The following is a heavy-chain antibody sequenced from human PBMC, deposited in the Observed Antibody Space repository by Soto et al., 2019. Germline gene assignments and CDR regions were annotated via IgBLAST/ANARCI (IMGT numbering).Heavy chain of an antibody. D-gene: IGHD3-3*01. CDR2: MNPNSGNT. J-gene: IGHJ5*02. CDR3: ARGLYYDFWSVLLPQLHWFDP. Sequence: QVQLVQSGAEVKKPGASVKVSCKASGYTFTSYDINWVRQATGQGLEWMGWMNPNSGNTGYAQKFQGRVTMTRNTSISTAYMELSSLRSEDTAVYYCARGLYYDFWSVLLPQLHWFDPWGQGTLVTVSS. CDR1: GYTFTSYD. V-gene: IGHV1-8*01.